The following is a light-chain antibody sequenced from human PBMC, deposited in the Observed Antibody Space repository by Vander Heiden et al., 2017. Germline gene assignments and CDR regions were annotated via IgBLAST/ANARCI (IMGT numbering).Light chain of an antibody. J-gene: IGLJ3*02. V-gene: IGLV2-14*01. CDR3: SSYTSSSTLV. CDR1: SSDVGGYNY. CDR2: DVS. Sequence: QSALTPPASVSGSPGPSITISCTGTSSDVGGYNYVSWYQQHPGKAPKLMIDDVSNRPSGVSNRFSGSKSGNTASLTISGLQAEDEADYYCSSYTSSSTLVFGGGTKLTVL.